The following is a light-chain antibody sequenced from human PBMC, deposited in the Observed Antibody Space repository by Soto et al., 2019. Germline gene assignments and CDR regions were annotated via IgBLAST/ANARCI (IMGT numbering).Light chain of an antibody. CDR1: QSVSSN. Sequence: EIVMTQSPATLSVAPAERATLSCRASQSVSSNLAWYQQKPGQAPRLLIYGASTRATGIPVRFSGSGSGTEYTLTISSLQSEDFAVYYCQQCNNWPPGTFGQGTRLEIK. CDR3: QQCNNWPPGT. J-gene: IGKJ5*01. V-gene: IGKV3-15*01. CDR2: GAS.